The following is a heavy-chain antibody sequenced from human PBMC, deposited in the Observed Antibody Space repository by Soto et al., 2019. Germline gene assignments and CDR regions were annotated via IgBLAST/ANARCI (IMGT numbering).Heavy chain of an antibody. V-gene: IGHV4-59*01. J-gene: IGHJ5*02. Sequence: PSETLSLTCTVSGCSISSYYWSWIRQPPGKGLEWIGYIYYSGTTNYNPSLKSRVTMSVDTSKKQFSLNLSSVTAADTAVYYCARLGNYYQSLDPWGPGNLVTV. D-gene: IGHD4-4*01. CDR1: GCSISSYY. CDR3: ARLGNYYQSLDP. CDR2: IYYSGTT.